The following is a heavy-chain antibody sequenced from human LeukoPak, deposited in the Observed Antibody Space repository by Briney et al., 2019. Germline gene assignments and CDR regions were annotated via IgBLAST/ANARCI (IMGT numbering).Heavy chain of an antibody. CDR2: TYSGGST. CDR1: GFTVSSYY. V-gene: IGHV3-66*02. Sequence: GGSLRLSCAASGFTVSSYYMSWVRQAPGKGLEWVSVTYSGGSTYYADSVRGRFTISRDNSKNTLYLQMNSLRAEDTAVYYCARGLSGDPYYFDYWGQGTLVTVSS. D-gene: IGHD7-27*01. J-gene: IGHJ4*02. CDR3: ARGLSGDPYYFDY.